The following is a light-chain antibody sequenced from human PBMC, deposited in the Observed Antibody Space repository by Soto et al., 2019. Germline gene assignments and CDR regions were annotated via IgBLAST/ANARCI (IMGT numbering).Light chain of an antibody. J-gene: IGLJ1*01. Sequence: QSALTQPASVSGSPGQSITISCTGTSSDVGSYNLVSWYQQHPGKAPKLMIYEVSKRPSGVSNRFSGSKSGNTASLTISGLQADDEADYCCCSYAGSSTYVFGTGTKLTVL. CDR3: CSYAGSSTYV. CDR1: SSDVGSYNL. V-gene: IGLV2-23*02. CDR2: EVS.